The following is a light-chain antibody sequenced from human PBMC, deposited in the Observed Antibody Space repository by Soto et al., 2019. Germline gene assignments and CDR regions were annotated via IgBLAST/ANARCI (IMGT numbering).Light chain of an antibody. Sequence: DIQMTQSPSSLSASVGDRVTITCRASQSISTYLIWYQQKPGKAPTFLISAASSLQSGVPSRFSGSGSGTDFTLTISSLQPEDFAIYYCQQSYSVPCTFGQGTKLEIK. J-gene: IGKJ2*02. CDR2: AAS. V-gene: IGKV1-39*01. CDR1: QSISTY. CDR3: QQSYSVPCT.